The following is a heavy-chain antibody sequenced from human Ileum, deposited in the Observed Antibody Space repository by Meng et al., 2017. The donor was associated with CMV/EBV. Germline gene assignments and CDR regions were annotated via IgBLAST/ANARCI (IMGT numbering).Heavy chain of an antibody. Sequence: GESLKISCAAFEFTFSNYRMNWVRQAPGKGLEWISHISTTSAYIDYADSVKGRFTISRDNARNSLFLQMNSLRAEDTAVYYCARGRVYYYGWNPPYGMDVWGQGTTVTVSS. J-gene: IGHJ6*02. CDR2: ISTTSAYI. CDR3: ARGRVYYYGWNPPYGMDV. D-gene: IGHD3-10*01. V-gene: IGHV3-21*06. CDR1: EFTFSNYR.